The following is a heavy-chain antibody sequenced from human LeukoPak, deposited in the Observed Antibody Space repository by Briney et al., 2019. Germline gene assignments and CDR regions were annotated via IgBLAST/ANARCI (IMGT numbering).Heavy chain of an antibody. J-gene: IGHJ4*02. D-gene: IGHD1-26*01. V-gene: IGHV1-8*01. Sequence: GASVKVSCKASGYTFTSYDVNWVRQATGQGLEWMGWMNPNSGNTGYAQKFQGRVTMTRNTSISTAYMELSSLRSEDTAVYYCARVSGGSYHFDYWGQGTLVTVSS. CDR1: GYTFTSYD. CDR2: MNPNSGNT. CDR3: ARVSGGSYHFDY.